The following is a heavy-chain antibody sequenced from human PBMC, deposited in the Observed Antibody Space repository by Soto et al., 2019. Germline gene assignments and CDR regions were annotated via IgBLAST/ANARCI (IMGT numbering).Heavy chain of an antibody. CDR1: GFTFSSYE. J-gene: IGHJ6*02. D-gene: IGHD3-10*01. Sequence: EVQLVESGGGLVQPGGSLRLSCAASGFTFSSYEMNWVRQAPGKGLEWVSYISSSGSTIYYADSVKGRFTISRDNAKNSLYLQRNSLRAEDTAVYYCARARLLPPRGDGMDVWGQGTKVTVSS. CDR3: ARARLLPPRGDGMDV. CDR2: ISSSGSTI. V-gene: IGHV3-48*03.